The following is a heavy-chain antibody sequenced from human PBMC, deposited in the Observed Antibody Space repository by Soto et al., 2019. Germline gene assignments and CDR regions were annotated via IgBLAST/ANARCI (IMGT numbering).Heavy chain of an antibody. D-gene: IGHD5-18*01. Sequence: ASVKVSCKASGGTFSSYAISWVRQAPGQGLEWMGGIIPIFGTANYAQKFQGRVTITADESTSTAYMELSSLRSEDTAVYYCARDGYRYGQEGNWGQGTLVTVSS. CDR2: IIPIFGTA. CDR3: ARDGYRYGQEGN. V-gene: IGHV1-69*13. CDR1: GGTFSSYA. J-gene: IGHJ4*02.